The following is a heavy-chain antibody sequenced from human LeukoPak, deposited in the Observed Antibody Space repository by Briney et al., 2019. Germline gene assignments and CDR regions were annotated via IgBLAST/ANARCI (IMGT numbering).Heavy chain of an antibody. V-gene: IGHV4-39*01. Sequence: SETLSLTCTVSGGSISSSSYYWDWIRQPPGKGLEWIGSIYYSGSTHYNPSLKSRLTVSVDTSKNQFSLKLNSVTSADTAVYYCARRAATGSLSFDYWGQGTLVTVSS. CDR3: ARRAATGSLSFDY. J-gene: IGHJ4*02. D-gene: IGHD6-13*01. CDR2: IYYSGST. CDR1: GGSISSSSYY.